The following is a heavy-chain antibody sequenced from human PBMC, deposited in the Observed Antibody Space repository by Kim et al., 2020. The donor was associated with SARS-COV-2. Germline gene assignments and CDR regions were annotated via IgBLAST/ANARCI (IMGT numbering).Heavy chain of an antibody. V-gene: IGHV3-30*07. D-gene: IGHD6-13*01. CDR3: AREMDGYSRSWDFDY. J-gene: IGHJ4*02. Sequence: ESEKGRCTISRDKSKNTQYLQMNSLRAEDTAVYYCAREMDGYSRSWDFDYWGQGTLVTVSS.